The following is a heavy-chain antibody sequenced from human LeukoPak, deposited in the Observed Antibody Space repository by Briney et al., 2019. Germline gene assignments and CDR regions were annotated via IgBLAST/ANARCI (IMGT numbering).Heavy chain of an antibody. CDR2: FYPEDGKT. J-gene: IGHJ6*02. Sequence: APVKVSCKVSGYTLTELSMFWVRHAPGKGLEWMGSFYPEDGKTVYAQKFQGRVTMTEDTSTDTAYMDLSSVRSADTAVYYCATGYLVTAGLMDVWGQGTTVTVSS. V-gene: IGHV1-24*01. D-gene: IGHD6-13*01. CDR1: GYTLTELS. CDR3: ATGYLVTAGLMDV.